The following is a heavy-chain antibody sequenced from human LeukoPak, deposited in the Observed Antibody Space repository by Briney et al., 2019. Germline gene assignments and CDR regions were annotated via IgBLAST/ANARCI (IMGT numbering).Heavy chain of an antibody. D-gene: IGHD2-2*01. Sequence: SETLSLTCTVSGGSISSSSYYWGWIRQPPGKGLEWSGSIYYSGSTYYNPSLKSRVTISVDTSKHQFSLKLSSVTAADTAVYYCATTYCSSTSCVDAFDIWGQGTMVTVSS. V-gene: IGHV4-39*07. CDR2: IYYSGST. CDR3: ATTYCSSTSCVDAFDI. J-gene: IGHJ3*02. CDR1: GGSISSSSYY.